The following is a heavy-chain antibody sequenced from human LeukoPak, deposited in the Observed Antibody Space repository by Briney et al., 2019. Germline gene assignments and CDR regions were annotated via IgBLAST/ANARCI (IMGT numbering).Heavy chain of an antibody. CDR1: GFTFSSYW. J-gene: IGHJ4*02. CDR2: IKQDGSEK. Sequence: PGGSLRLSCAASGFTFSSYWMSWVRQAPGKGLEWVANIKQDGSEKYYVDSVKGRFTISRDNAKNSLYLQMNSLRAEDTAVYYCAREPYYYDSSGYYVGYFDYWGQGTLVTVSS. D-gene: IGHD3-22*01. V-gene: IGHV3-7*01. CDR3: AREPYYYDSSGYYVGYFDY.